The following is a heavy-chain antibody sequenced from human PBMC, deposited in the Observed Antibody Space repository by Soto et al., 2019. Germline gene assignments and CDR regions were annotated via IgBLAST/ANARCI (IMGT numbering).Heavy chain of an antibody. D-gene: IGHD6-6*01. CDR3: ARGSSWGLIDY. CDR2: ISYDGSNK. Sequence: QVQLVESGGGVVQPGRSLRLSCAASGFTFSSYAMHWVRQAPGKGLEWVAVISYDGSNKYYADSVKGRFTISRDNSKNTLYLQMNSLRAEDTAVYYCARGSSWGLIDYWGQGTLVTVSS. V-gene: IGHV3-30-3*01. J-gene: IGHJ4*02. CDR1: GFTFSSYA.